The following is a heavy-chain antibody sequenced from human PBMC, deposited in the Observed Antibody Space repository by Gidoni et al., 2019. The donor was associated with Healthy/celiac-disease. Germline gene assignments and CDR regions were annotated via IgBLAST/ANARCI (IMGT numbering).Heavy chain of an antibody. Sequence: QLVHSAAEGKMPGASVMVSCKASAGTFSSYAISWVRQAPGQGLEWVGGIIPICGTANYAQKFQGRVTITPDESTSTAYMEMSSLRSEDTAVYYCARAPVDIVATAWEYWGQGTLVTVSS. CDR3: ARAPVDIVATAWEY. D-gene: IGHD5-12*01. J-gene: IGHJ4*02. CDR2: IIPICGTA. V-gene: IGHV1-69*01. CDR1: AGTFSSYA.